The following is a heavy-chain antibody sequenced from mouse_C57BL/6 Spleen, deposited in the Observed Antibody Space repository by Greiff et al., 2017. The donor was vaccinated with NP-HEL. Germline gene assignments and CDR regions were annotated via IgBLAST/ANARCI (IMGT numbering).Heavy chain of an antibody. D-gene: IGHD2-5*01. J-gene: IGHJ4*01. Sequence: VKLMESGPGILQSSQTLSLTCSFSGFSLSTSGMGVSWIRQPSGKGLEWLAHIYWDDDKRYNPSLKSRLTISKDTSRNQVFLKITSVDTADTATYYCARSDSNYRDYAMDYWGQGTSVTVSS. V-gene: IGHV8-12*01. CDR1: GFSLSTSGMG. CDR2: IYWDDDK. CDR3: ARSDSNYRDYAMDY.